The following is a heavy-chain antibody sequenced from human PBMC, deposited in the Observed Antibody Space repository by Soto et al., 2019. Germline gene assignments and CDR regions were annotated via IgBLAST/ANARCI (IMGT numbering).Heavy chain of an antibody. CDR3: AIATSFAGHHGY. CDR2: IYYSGST. Sequence: QLQLQESGPGLVKPSQTLSLACTVSGGSFSSGGYYWSWIRQLPGKGLEWIGYIYYSGSTYYNPYLQGRFTVALDTSQNQFSLKLSSVAAADTSVYYCAIATSFAGHHGYWGQGTLVTVSS. J-gene: IGHJ4*02. V-gene: IGHV4-31*03. D-gene: IGHD6-13*01. CDR1: GGSFSSGGYY.